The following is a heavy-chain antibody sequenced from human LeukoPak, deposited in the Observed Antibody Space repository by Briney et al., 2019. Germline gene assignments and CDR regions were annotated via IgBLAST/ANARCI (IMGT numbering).Heavy chain of an antibody. CDR1: GYTFTSYA. D-gene: IGHD6-19*01. CDR3: ARNPRGRGWYDY. V-gene: IGHV1-3*01. Sequence: ASVKVSCKASGYTFTSYAMHWVRQAPGQRLEWMGWINAGNGNTKYSRKFQGRVTITRDTSASTAYMELSSLRSEDTAVYYCARNPRGRGWYDYWGQGTLVTVSS. J-gene: IGHJ4*02. CDR2: INAGNGNT.